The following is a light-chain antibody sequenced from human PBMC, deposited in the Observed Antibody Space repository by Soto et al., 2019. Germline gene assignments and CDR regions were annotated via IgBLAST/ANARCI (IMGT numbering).Light chain of an antibody. CDR3: QQYGSSPT. CDR2: GAS. J-gene: IGKJ5*01. Sequence: EIVLTQSPGTLSLSPGERATLSCRASQSVRSSYLAWYQQKPGQAPRLLIYGASSRATGIPDRLSGSGSGTDFTLTISRLEPEDFAVYFCQQYGSSPTFGQGTRLEI. V-gene: IGKV3-20*01. CDR1: QSVRSSY.